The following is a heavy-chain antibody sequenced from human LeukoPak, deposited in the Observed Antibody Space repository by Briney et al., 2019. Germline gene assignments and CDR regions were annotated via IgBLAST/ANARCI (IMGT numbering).Heavy chain of an antibody. CDR1: GFTFSSYA. J-gene: IGHJ4*02. CDR3: ARDWGYNGSSGGCDY. D-gene: IGHD1-26*01. CDR2: ISYDGSNK. Sequence: GGSLRLSCAASGFTFSSYAMHWVRQAPGKGLEWVAVISYDGSNKYYADSVKGRFTISRDNSKNTLYLQMNSLRAEDTAVYYCARDWGYNGSSGGCDYWGQGTLVTVSS. V-gene: IGHV3-30*04.